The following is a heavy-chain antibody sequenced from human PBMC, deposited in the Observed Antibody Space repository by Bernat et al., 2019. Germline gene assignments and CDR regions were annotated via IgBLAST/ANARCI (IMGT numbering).Heavy chain of an antibody. CDR2: IKTEVEGGTT. CDR1: GFTFTYAW. D-gene: IGHD3-10*01. V-gene: IGHV3-15*01. Sequence: EVQLVESGGGLVKPGGSLRLSCAASGFTFTYAWMSWVRQAPGKGLEWVGLIKTEVEGGTTDYPAPVKGRFTISRDVSKNTLYLQMNSLKTEDTAVYYCTTKAQRLLWFGESYDYWGQGTLVTVSS. J-gene: IGHJ4*02. CDR3: TTKAQRLLWFGESYDY.